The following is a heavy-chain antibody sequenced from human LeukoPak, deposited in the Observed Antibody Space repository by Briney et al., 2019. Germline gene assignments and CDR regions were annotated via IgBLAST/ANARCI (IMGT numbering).Heavy chain of an antibody. V-gene: IGHV3-43D*03. CDR2: ISWDGGST. CDR3: ARDSYYYDSSGYFDY. J-gene: IGHJ4*02. Sequence: GGSLRLSCAASGFTFDDYAMHWVRQAPGKGLEWVSLISWDGGSTYYADSVKGRFTISRDNSKNSLYLQMNSLRAEDTAVYYCARDSYYYDSSGYFDYWGQGTLVTVSS. D-gene: IGHD3-22*01. CDR1: GFTFDDYA.